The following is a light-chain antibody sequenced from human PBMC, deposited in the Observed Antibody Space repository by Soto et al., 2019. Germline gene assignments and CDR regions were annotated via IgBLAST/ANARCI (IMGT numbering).Light chain of an antibody. CDR3: QQYNNWPS. V-gene: IGKV3-11*01. CDR2: DIP. CDR1: ESVSSY. Sequence: ELLFTQSPATLSLSPGERGTLTCRASESVSSYLAWYQQRPGQAPRLLIYDIPNRAAGVPARFSGSGSETEFTLTIRSLQSEDFAVYFCQQYNNWPSFGQGTRLEI. J-gene: IGKJ5*01.